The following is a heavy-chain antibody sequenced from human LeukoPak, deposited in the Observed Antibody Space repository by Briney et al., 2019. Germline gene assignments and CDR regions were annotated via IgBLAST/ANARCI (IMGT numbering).Heavy chain of an antibody. D-gene: IGHD2-2*01. CDR1: GGSFSGHY. CDR3: ARLQPTYCSSTSCFDTGIDY. V-gene: IGHV4-34*01. CDR2: INHSGST. J-gene: IGHJ4*02. Sequence: SETLSLTCAVYGGSFSGHYWSWIRQPPGKGLEWIGEINHSGSTNYNPSLKSRVTISVDTSKNQFSLKLSSVTAADTAVYYCARLQPTYCSSTSCFDTGIDYWGQGTLVTVSS.